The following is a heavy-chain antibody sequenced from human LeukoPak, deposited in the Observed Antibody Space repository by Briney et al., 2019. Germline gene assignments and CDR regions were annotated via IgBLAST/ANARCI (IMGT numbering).Heavy chain of an antibody. D-gene: IGHD4-17*01. J-gene: IGHJ6*04. Sequence: GRSPRLSCAASGFTFSSYGMHWVRQAPGQGLEAVAVISYDGSNKYHADSVKGRFTISRDNPKNTLYLQMNSLRAEDTAVYYCAKGGYGDYYYYGMDVWGKGTTVTVSS. CDR2: ISYDGSNK. CDR3: AKGGYGDYYYYGMDV. V-gene: IGHV3-30*18. CDR1: GFTFSSYG.